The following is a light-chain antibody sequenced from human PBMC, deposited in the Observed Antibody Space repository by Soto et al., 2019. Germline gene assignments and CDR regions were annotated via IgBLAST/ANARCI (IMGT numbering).Light chain of an antibody. V-gene: IGLV2-18*02. CDR1: SSDVGSYNR. Sequence: QSALTQPPSVSGSPGQSVTISCTGTSSDVGSYNRVSWYQQPPGTAPKLIIYEVSNRPSGVPDRVSGSKSGNTASLTISGLQAEDEADYYCSSFASSSSLVFGGGTKVTVL. CDR2: EVS. CDR3: SSFASSSSLV. J-gene: IGLJ2*01.